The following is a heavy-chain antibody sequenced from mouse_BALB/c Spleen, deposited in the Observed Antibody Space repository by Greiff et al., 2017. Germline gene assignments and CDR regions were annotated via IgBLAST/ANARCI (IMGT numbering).Heavy chain of an antibody. J-gene: IGHJ4*01. CDR1: GFSLSTYGIG. CDR2: IWWNDNK. Sequence: QVTLKESGPGILQPSQTLSLTCSFSGFSLSTYGIGVGWIRQPSGKGLEWQAHIWWNDNKYYNTALKSRLTISKDTSNNQVFLKIASVDTADTATYYCARIAKDYRYDNAMDYWGQGTSVTVSS. V-gene: IGHV8-11*01. D-gene: IGHD2-14*01. CDR3: ARIAKDYRYDNAMDY.